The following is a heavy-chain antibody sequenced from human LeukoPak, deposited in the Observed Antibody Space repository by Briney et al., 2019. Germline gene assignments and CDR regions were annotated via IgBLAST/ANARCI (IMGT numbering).Heavy chain of an antibody. D-gene: IGHD6-13*01. CDR1: GDSISSGGYS. Sequence: SETLSLTCAVSGDSISSGGYSWSWIRQTPGKGLEWIAYIHDSGSTYNNPSLKTRLSISIETSKNQFSLKLNSVSAADTAVYYCARVVAAAGNNWFDPWGQGTLVTVSS. V-gene: IGHV4-30-4*07. J-gene: IGHJ5*02. CDR3: ARVVAAAGNNWFDP. CDR2: IHDSGST.